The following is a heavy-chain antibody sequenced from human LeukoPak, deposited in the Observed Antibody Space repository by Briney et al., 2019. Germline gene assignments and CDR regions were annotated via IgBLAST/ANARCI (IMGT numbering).Heavy chain of an antibody. CDR2: IYYSGST. Sequence: SSETLSLTCTVSGGSISSYYWSWIRQPPGKGLEWIGYIYYSGSTNYNPSLKSRVTISVDTSKNQFSLKLSSVTAADTAVYYCARLSIAVAGRGAFDIWGQGTMVTVSS. V-gene: IGHV4-59*01. J-gene: IGHJ3*02. D-gene: IGHD6-19*01. CDR1: GGSISSYY. CDR3: ARLSIAVAGRGAFDI.